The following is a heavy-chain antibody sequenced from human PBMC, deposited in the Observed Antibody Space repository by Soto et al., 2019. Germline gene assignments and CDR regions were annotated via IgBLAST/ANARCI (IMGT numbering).Heavy chain of an antibody. CDR3: ARRWGPTFDF. CDR1: GGSISSYY. Sequence: SETLSLTCTVFGGSISSYYWSWIRQPPGKGLEWIGYIYYSGSTNYNPSLKSRVTISVDTSKNQFSLKLSSVTAADTAVYYCARRWGPTFDFWGQGALVTVSS. J-gene: IGHJ4*02. CDR2: IYYSGST. V-gene: IGHV4-59*01. D-gene: IGHD1-26*01.